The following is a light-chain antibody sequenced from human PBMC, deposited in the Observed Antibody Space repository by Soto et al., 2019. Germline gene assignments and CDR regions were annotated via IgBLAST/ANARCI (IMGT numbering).Light chain of an antibody. CDR1: KNDIGVYDF. J-gene: IGLJ1*01. CDR3: KSYAGSNTYV. CDR2: EVV. V-gene: IGLV2-8*01. Sequence: QSALTQPPSASGSPGQSVTISCTGTKNDIGVYDFVSWYQHRPGKAPRLIIYEVVQRPSGVPDRFSGSKSGNTASLTVSGLQAADEGDYFCKSYAGSNTYVFGSGTKLTVL.